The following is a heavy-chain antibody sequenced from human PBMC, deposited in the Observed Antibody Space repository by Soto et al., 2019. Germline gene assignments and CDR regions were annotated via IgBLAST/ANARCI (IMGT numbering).Heavy chain of an antibody. D-gene: IGHD5-18*01. CDR2: IIPIFGTA. V-gene: IGHV1-69*01. CDR1: GGTFSSYA. Sequence: VQLVQSGAEVKKPGSSVKVSCKASGGTFSSYAISWVRQAPGQGLEWMGGIIPIFGTANYAQKFQGRVTITADESTSTAYMELSSLRSEDTAVYYCARDGYSYGYHYYYYYGMDVWGQGTTVTVSS. CDR3: ARDGYSYGYHYYYYYGMDV. J-gene: IGHJ6*02.